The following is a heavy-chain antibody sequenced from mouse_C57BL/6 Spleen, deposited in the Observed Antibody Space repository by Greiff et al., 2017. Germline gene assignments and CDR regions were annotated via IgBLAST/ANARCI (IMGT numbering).Heavy chain of an antibody. D-gene: IGHD1-1*01. CDR3: TSYFVSVFAY. CDR1: GYTFTSYW. V-gene: IGHV1-5*01. CDR2: IYPGNGDT. J-gene: IGHJ3*01. Sequence: EVQLQQSGTVLARPGASVKMSCKTSGYTFTSYWMHWVKQRPGQGLEWIGAIYPGNGDTSYNQKFKGKGKLTAVTSASTAYMELSSLTDEDSAVYYCTSYFVSVFAYWGQGTLVTVSA.